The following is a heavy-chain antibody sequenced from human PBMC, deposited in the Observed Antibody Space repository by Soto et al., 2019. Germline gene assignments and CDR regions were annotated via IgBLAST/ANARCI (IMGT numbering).Heavy chain of an antibody. Sequence: GASVKVSCKASGYTFTSYGISWVRQAPGQGLEWMGWISAYNGNTNYAQKLQGRVTMTTDTSTSTAYMELRSLRSDDTAVYYCARDPRSPYYDYIWGSYRFDYWGQGTLVTVSS. V-gene: IGHV1-18*01. D-gene: IGHD3-16*02. CDR2: ISAYNGNT. CDR1: GYTFTSYG. CDR3: ARDPRSPYYDYIWGSYRFDY. J-gene: IGHJ4*02.